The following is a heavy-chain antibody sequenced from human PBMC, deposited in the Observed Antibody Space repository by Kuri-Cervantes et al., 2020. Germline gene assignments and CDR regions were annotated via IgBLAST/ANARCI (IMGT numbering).Heavy chain of an antibody. Sequence: GESLKISCAASGFTFSSYSMNWVRQAPGKGLEWVSSISSSSSYIYYADSVKGRFTISRDNAKNSLYLQMNSLRAEDTAVYYCARGITMIVVKVPLDYWGQGTLVTVSS. CDR1: GFTFSSYS. V-gene: IGHV3-21*01. CDR2: ISSSSSYI. D-gene: IGHD3-22*01. CDR3: ARGITMIVVKVPLDY. J-gene: IGHJ4*02.